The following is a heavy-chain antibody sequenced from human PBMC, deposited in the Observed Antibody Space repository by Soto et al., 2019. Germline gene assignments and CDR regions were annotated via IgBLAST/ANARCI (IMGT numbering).Heavy chain of an antibody. CDR2: IIPIFGTA. CDR1: GGTFSSYA. Sequence: ASVKVSCKASGGTFSSYAISWVRQAPGQGLEWMGGIIPIFGTANYAQKFQGRVTITADESTSTAYMELSSLRSEDTAVYYCARMEGAAAGVGYYGMDVWGQGTTVTVSS. J-gene: IGHJ6*02. CDR3: ARMEGAAAGVGYYGMDV. D-gene: IGHD6-13*01. V-gene: IGHV1-69*13.